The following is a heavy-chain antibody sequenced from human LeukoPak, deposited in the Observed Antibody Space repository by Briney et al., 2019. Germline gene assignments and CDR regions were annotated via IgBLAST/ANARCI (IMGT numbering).Heavy chain of an antibody. Sequence: AAVKVSCKASGYTFTSYGISWVRQAPGQGLEWMGWISAYNGNTNYAQKLQGRVTMTTDTSTSTAYMELRSLRPDDTAVYYCARGPDCSGGSCYSGNDYWGQGTLVTVSS. CDR1: GYTFTSYG. D-gene: IGHD2-15*01. J-gene: IGHJ4*02. CDR3: ARGPDCSGGSCYSGNDY. V-gene: IGHV1-18*01. CDR2: ISAYNGNT.